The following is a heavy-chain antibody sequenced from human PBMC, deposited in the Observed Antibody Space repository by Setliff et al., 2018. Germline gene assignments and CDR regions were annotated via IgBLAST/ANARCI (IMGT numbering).Heavy chain of an antibody. D-gene: IGHD3-3*01. J-gene: IGHJ6*03. CDR2: IIPIFDTA. Sequence: SVKVSCKASGGAFSSYAFSWVRQAPGQGLEWMGGIIPIFDTANYARKFQGRVTITADESTSTAYMELSSLRSEDTAVYYCARESGSPRYMDVWGNGTTVTVSS. CDR3: ARESGSPRYMDV. CDR1: GGAFSSYA. V-gene: IGHV1-69*13.